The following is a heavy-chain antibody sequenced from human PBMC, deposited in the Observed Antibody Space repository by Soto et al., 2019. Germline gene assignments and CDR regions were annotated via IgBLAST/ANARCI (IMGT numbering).Heavy chain of an antibody. CDR2: IYPGDSDT. Sequence: GASLKISCKGSGYSFTSYWIGWVRQMPGKGLEWMGIIYPGDSDTRYSPSFQGQVTISADKSISTAYLQWSSLKASDTAMYYCARSGDCSSTSCPQDYYYYYMDVWGKGTTVTVSS. J-gene: IGHJ6*03. D-gene: IGHD2-2*01. CDR3: ARSGDCSSTSCPQDYYYYYMDV. CDR1: GYSFTSYW. V-gene: IGHV5-51*01.